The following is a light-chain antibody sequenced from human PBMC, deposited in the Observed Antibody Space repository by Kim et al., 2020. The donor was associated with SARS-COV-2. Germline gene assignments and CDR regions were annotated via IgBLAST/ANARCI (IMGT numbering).Light chain of an antibody. Sequence: DIVMTQSPDSLAVSLGERATINCKSSQSVLHSSNNKNYLAWNQQKPGQPPKLLIYWASTRESGVPDRLSGSGSGTDFTLTISSLQAEDVAVYSCQQYYTPPYTFGQGTKLEIK. CDR1: QSVLHSSNNKNY. J-gene: IGKJ2*01. CDR3: QQYYTPPYT. CDR2: WAS. V-gene: IGKV4-1*01.